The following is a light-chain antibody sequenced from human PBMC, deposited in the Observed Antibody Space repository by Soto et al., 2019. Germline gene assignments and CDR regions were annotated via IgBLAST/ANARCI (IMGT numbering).Light chain of an antibody. V-gene: IGKV3-15*01. J-gene: IGKJ3*01. CDR1: QSISNN. CDR3: MQALQTLLFT. CDR2: GAS. Sequence: IVMTQSPATLSLSPGEKATLSCRASQSISNNFAWFQQKPGQVPRLLIYGASNRATGVSARFSGSGSGTDFTLKISRVEAEDVGVYYCMQALQTLLFTFGPGTKVDIK.